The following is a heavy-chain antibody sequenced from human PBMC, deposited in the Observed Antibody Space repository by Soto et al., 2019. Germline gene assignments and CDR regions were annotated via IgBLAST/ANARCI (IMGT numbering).Heavy chain of an antibody. D-gene: IGHD3-3*01. CDR1: GFTFSSYE. J-gene: IGHJ6*01. CDR3: ARVATYYDFWSGYPPYGMDV. V-gene: IGHV3-48*03. Sequence: EVQLVESGGGLVQPGGSLRLSCAASGFTFSSYEMNWVRQAPGKGLEWGSYISSSGSTIYYADSVKGRFTISRDNAKNSLYLQMNSLRAEDTAVYYCARVATYYDFWSGYPPYGMDVW. CDR2: ISSSGSTI.